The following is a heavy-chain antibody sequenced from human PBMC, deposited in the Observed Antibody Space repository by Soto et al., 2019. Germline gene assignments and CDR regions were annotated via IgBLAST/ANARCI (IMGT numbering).Heavy chain of an antibody. D-gene: IGHD2-21*02. CDR1: GYSFTSYW. CDR2: IYPGDSDT. J-gene: IGHJ3*02. CDR3: ARGVVVTAILPDAFDI. Sequence: EVQLVQSGAEVKKPGESLKISCKGSGYSFTSYWIGWVRQMPGKGLEWMGIIYPGDSDTRYSPSFQGQVTISADKSISTAYLQWSSLKASDTAMYYCARGVVVTAILPDAFDIWGQGTMVTVSS. V-gene: IGHV5-51*01.